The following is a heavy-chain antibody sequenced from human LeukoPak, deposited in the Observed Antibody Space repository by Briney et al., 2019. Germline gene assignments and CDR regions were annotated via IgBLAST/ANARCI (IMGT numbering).Heavy chain of an antibody. J-gene: IGHJ4*02. V-gene: IGHV3-21*01. CDR3: ARVLAVGATILYFDY. CDR2: ISSSSSYI. CDR1: GFTFSSYS. D-gene: IGHD1-26*01. Sequence: GGSLRLSCAASGFTFSSYSMNWVRQAPGKGLEWVSSISSSSSYIYYADSVKGRSTISRDNAKNSPYLQMNSLRAEDTAVYYCARVLAVGATILYFDYWGQGTLVTVSS.